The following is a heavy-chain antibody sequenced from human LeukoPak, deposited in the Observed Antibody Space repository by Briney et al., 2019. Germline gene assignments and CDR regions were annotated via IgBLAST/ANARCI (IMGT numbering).Heavy chain of an antibody. D-gene: IGHD3-10*01. J-gene: IGHJ6*03. Sequence: PSETLSLTCSVSGGSISSYYWSWIRQPPGKGLEWIGYIYYSGRTSYNPSLKSRVTISVDTSKNQFSLRLSSVTAADTAVYYCARGRSGSYSGYYYYYMDVWGKGTTVTISS. V-gene: IGHV4-59*01. CDR2: IYYSGRT. CDR1: GGSISSYY. CDR3: ARGRSGSYSGYYYYYMDV.